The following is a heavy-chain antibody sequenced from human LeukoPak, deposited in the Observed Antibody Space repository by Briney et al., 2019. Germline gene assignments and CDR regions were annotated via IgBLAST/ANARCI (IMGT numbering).Heavy chain of an antibody. V-gene: IGHV1-69*01. CDR3: ARDPGYYDILTGYYKGGWFDP. D-gene: IGHD3-9*01. Sequence: SVKVSCKASGGTFSSYAISWVRQAPGQGLEWMGGIIPIFGTANYAQKFQGRVTITADESTSTAYMELSSLRSEDTAVYYCARDPGYYDILTGYYKGGWFDPWGQGTLVTVSS. CDR1: GGTFSSYA. CDR2: IIPIFGTA. J-gene: IGHJ5*02.